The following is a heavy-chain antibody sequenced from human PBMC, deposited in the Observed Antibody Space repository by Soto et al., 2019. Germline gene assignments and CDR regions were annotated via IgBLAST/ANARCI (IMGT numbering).Heavy chain of an antibody. CDR3: ASRGYDFWSGYFHFDY. CDR2: ISGSGGST. CDR1: GFTFSSYA. Sequence: EVQLLESGGGLVQPGGSLRLSCAASGFTFSSYAMSWVRQAPGKGLEWVSAISGSGGSTYYADSVKGRFTISRDNSKNTLYLQMNSLRAEDTAVYYCASRGYDFWSGYFHFDYWGQGPLVTVSS. D-gene: IGHD3-3*01. J-gene: IGHJ4*02. V-gene: IGHV3-23*01.